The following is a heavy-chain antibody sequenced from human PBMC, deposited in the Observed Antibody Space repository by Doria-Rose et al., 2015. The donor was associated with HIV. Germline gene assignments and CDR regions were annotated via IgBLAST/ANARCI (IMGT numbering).Heavy chain of an antibody. CDR1: GVSLSSPGMG. V-gene: IGHV2-26*01. D-gene: IGHD6-13*01. J-gene: IGHJ4*02. CDR2: IFSDDER. CDR3: ARIKSSRWYHKYYFDF. Sequence: QITLKECGPVLVKPTETLTLTCTVSGVSLSSPGMGVSWIRQPPGKALEWLANIFSDDERSYKTSLRSRLTISRGTSISQVVLTMTDMNPVDTATYYCARIKSSRWYHKYYFDFWGQGTLVIVSA.